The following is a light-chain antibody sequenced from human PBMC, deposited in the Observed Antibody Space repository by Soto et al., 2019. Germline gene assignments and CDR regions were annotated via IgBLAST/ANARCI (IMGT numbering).Light chain of an antibody. Sequence: EVVLTQSPATLSLSPGEKATLSCRASQDINTYLGWYQQKPGQPPRLLIYDASNRASGIPARFSGSGSGTDFTLTINSLEPEDFAIYYCQHRYNWPLTFGEGTKVEIK. J-gene: IGKJ4*01. CDR2: DAS. CDR1: QDINTY. V-gene: IGKV3-11*01. CDR3: QHRYNWPLT.